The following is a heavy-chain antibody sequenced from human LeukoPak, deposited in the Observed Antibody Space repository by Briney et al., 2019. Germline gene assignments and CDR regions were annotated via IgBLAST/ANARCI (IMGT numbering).Heavy chain of an antibody. Sequence: GGSLRLSCAASGFTFDDYARHWVRQAPGKGLEWVSGISWNSGSIGYADSVRGRFTISRDNAKNSLYLQMNSLRAEDTALYYCAKAAIAAADPAYMDVWGKGTTVTVSS. J-gene: IGHJ6*03. V-gene: IGHV3-9*01. CDR3: AKAAIAAADPAYMDV. D-gene: IGHD6-13*01. CDR1: GFTFDDYA. CDR2: ISWNSGSI.